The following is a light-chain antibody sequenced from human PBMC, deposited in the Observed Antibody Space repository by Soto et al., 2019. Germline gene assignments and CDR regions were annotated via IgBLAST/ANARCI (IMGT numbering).Light chain of an antibody. CDR1: SSDVGGYNF. V-gene: IGLV2-14*01. CDR2: DVS. CDR3: SSYTSINTHV. Sequence: QSALTQPASVSGSPGQSITISCTGTSSDVGGYNFVSWYQQHPGKAPKLIISDVSNRPSGVSTRFSGSKSGNTASLTISGLQAEDEADYYCSSYTSINTHVFGTGTKVTDL. J-gene: IGLJ1*01.